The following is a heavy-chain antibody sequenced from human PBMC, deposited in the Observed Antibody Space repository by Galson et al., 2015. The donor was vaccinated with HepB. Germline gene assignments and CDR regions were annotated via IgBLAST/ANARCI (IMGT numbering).Heavy chain of an antibody. CDR3: ARGGVAARLGHSGY. D-gene: IGHD6-6*01. J-gene: IGHJ4*02. V-gene: IGHV3-64*01. CDR2: ISSNGGST. Sequence: SLRLSCAASGFTFSHYAMHWVRQAPGKGLEYVSAISSNGGSTYYANSVKGRFTISRDNSKNTLYLQMGSLRAEDMAVYYCARGGVAARLGHSGYWGQGTLVTVSS. CDR1: GFTFSHYA.